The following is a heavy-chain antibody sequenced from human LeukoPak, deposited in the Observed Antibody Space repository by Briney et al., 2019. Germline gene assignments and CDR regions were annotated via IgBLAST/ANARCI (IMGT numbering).Heavy chain of an antibody. Sequence: PSETLSLTCGVSGGSISSTNWWTWVRQPPGKGLERIGEVRLDGKTNYNPSLESRVTMSVDLSENHMSLDLTSVTAADTAVYYCARHESGWRGAFDIWGQGTMVIVSS. CDR2: VRLDGKT. J-gene: IGHJ3*02. D-gene: IGHD2-15*01. CDR3: ARHESGWRGAFDI. CDR1: GGSISSTNW. V-gene: IGHV4-4*02.